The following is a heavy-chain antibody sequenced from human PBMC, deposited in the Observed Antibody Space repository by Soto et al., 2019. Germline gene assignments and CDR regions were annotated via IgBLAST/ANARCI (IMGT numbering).Heavy chain of an antibody. V-gene: IGHV4-59*08. J-gene: IGHJ4*02. CDR3: ARLPLSTEYSSSWLAFDY. CDR1: GGSISSYY. CDR2: IYYSGST. D-gene: IGHD6-13*01. Sequence: SETLSLTCTVSGGSISSYYWSWIRQPPGKGLEWIGYIYYSGSTNYNPSLKSRVTISVDTSKNQFSLKLSSVTAADTAVYYCARLPLSTEYSSSWLAFDYWGQGTLVTVSS.